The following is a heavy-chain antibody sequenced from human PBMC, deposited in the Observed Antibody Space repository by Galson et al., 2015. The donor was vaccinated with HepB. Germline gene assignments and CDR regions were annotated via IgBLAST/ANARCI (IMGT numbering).Heavy chain of an antibody. D-gene: IGHD1-1*01. CDR1: GDSVSSNSAA. CDR2: TYYRSKWYN. V-gene: IGHV6-1*01. CDR3: AREGLHNWNDEVDGGYYYYGMDV. Sequence: CAISGDSVSSNSAAWNWIRQSPSRGLEWLGRTYYRSKWYNDYAVSVKSRITINPDTSKNQFSLQLNSVTPEDTAVYYCAREGLHNWNDEVDGGYYYYGMDVWGQGTTVTVSS. J-gene: IGHJ6*02.